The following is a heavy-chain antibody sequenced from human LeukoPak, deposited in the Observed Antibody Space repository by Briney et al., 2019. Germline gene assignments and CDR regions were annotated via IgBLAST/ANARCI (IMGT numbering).Heavy chain of an antibody. CDR2: INPNSGVT. J-gene: IGHJ4*02. CDR1: GYTFTGYY. D-gene: IGHD3-22*01. V-gene: IGHV1-2*06. Sequence: GASVKVSCKASGYTFTGYYLNWVRQAPGQGLEWMGRINPNSGVTNYAQKFQGRVTMTRDTSISTAYMELSRLRSDDTAVYYCARTYDSSGYPMIDYWGQGTLVTVSS. CDR3: ARTYDSSGYPMIDY.